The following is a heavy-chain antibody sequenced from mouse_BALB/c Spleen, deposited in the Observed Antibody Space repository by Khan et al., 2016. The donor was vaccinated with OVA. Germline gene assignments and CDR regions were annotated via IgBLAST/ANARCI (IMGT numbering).Heavy chain of an antibody. Sequence: QVRLQQSGAELAKPGASVKMSCKASGYTFTTYWMHWVKQRPGQGLEWIGYINPTSGYTDYNQKFKDKATLTADKPSSTAYMQLSSLTSDDSAVYYCARDRIDYWGQGTTLTVSS. V-gene: IGHV1-7*01. CDR3: ARDRIDY. CDR1: GYTFTTYW. CDR2: INPTSGYT. J-gene: IGHJ2*01.